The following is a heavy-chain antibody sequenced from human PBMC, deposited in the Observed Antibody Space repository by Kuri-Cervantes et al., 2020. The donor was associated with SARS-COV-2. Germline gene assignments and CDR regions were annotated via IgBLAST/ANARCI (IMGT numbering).Heavy chain of an antibody. CDR2: ISAYNGNT. J-gene: IGHJ4*02. Sequence: ASVKVSCKASGYTFTSYGISWVRQAPGQGLEWMGWISAYNGNTNYAQKVQGRVTMTTDTTTSTAYMELRGLRSDDTAVYYCARDMTTVTQGGYWGQGTMVTVAS. D-gene: IGHD4-17*01. V-gene: IGHV1-18*01. CDR3: ARDMTTVTQGGY. CDR1: GYTFTSYG.